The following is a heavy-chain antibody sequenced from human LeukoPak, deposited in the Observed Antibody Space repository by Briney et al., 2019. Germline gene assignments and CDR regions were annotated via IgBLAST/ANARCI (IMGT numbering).Heavy chain of an antibody. D-gene: IGHD3-9*01. V-gene: IGHV4-31*03. J-gene: IGHJ4*02. CDR2: IYYSGST. Sequence: PSQTLSLTCTVSGGSISSGGYYWSWIRQHPGKGLEWIGYIYYSGSTYYNPSLKSRVTISVDTSKNQFSLKLSSVTAADTAVYYRARGTTGYYLEKLDYWGQGTLVTVSS. CDR1: GGSISSGGYY. CDR3: ARGTTGYYLEKLDY.